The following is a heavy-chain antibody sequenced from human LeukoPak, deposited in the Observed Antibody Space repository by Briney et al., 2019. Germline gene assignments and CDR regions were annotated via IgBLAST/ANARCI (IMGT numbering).Heavy chain of an antibody. J-gene: IGHJ4*02. CDR1: GFTFSSYA. V-gene: IGHV3-23*01. CDR2: ISGSGGST. CDR3: ARPQRRAFDFWSGFHFYFDS. Sequence: GGSLRLSCAASGFTFSSYAMSWVRQAPGKGLEWVSAISGSGGSTYYADSVKGRFTISRDNSKNTLYLQMNSLRAEDTAVYYCARPQRRAFDFWSGFHFYFDSWGQGTLVTVSS. D-gene: IGHD3-3*01.